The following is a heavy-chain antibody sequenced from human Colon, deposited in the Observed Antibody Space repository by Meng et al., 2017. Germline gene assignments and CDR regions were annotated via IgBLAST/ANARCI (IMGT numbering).Heavy chain of an antibody. J-gene: IGHJ5*02. CDR1: GGSINSSNW. V-gene: IGHV4-4*02. CDR3: SRGVVAGAMVWFDP. Sequence: QVQLQESGPGLVKPAGTRSLTCAVSGGSINSSNWWLWFRQPPGKGLEWRGEIYHGGNTNYNPSLKSRVTLSLDKSKNQFSLRLTSVTAADTAMYYCSRGVVAGAMVWFDPWGPGTLVTVSS. D-gene: IGHD2-2*01. CDR2: IYHGGNT.